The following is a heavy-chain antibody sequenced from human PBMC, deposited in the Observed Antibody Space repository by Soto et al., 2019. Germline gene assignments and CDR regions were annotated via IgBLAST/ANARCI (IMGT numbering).Heavy chain of an antibody. V-gene: IGHV3-48*02. CDR3: ARNGRYDFWSGGGRGYYCGMDV. CDR2: VSSSSSTI. Sequence: GGSLRLSCAASGFTFSSYSMNWVRQAPGKGLAWVSYVSSSSSTIYYADSVNGRFSISRNIAKNSLYLQMNSLRDEDTALYYCARNGRYDFWSGGGRGYYCGMDVWGQGTTVTVAS. D-gene: IGHD3-3*01. CDR1: GFTFSSYS. J-gene: IGHJ6*02.